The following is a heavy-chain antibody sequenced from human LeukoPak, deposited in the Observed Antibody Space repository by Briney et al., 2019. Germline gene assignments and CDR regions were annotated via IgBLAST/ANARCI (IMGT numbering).Heavy chain of an antibody. J-gene: IGHJ3*02. CDR3: AMRDRGYGLDI. Sequence: PGGSLRLSCAASGFSLRAYDLIWVRQAPGKGLDWVSIINGGGDIMMYEDSVKGRFTISRDNSKNTFYLQINSLRVEDTAVYYCAMRDRGYGLDIWGQGTMVTVSS. CDR1: GFSLRAYD. CDR2: INGGGDIM. V-gene: IGHV3-23*01. D-gene: IGHD3-10*01.